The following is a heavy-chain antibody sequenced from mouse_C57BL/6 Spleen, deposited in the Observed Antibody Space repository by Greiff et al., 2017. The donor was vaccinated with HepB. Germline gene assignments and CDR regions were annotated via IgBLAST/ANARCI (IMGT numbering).Heavy chain of an antibody. CDR2: ISSGGDYI. CDR1: GFTFSSYA. V-gene: IGHV5-9-1*02. CDR3: TREDGEYYYAMDY. J-gene: IGHJ4*01. Sequence: EVMLVESGEGLVKPGGSLKLSCAASGFTFSSYAMSWVRQTPEKRLEWVAYISSGGDYIYYADTVKGRFTISRDNARNTLYLQMSSLKSEDTAMYYCTREDGEYYYAMDYWGQGTSVTVSS.